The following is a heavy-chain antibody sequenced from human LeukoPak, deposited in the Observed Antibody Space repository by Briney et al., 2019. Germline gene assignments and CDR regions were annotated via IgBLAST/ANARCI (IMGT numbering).Heavy chain of an antibody. V-gene: IGHV4-34*01. Sequence: SETLSLTCAVYGGSFSGYYWSWIRQPPGKGLEWIGEIDHSGSTNYNPSLKSRVTISADTTKNRFSLKLSSVTAADTAVYYCACTLGYCSGGSCYRTHDAVDIWGQGTMVTVSS. CDR2: IDHSGST. D-gene: IGHD2-15*01. J-gene: IGHJ3*02. CDR1: GGSFSGYY. CDR3: ACTLGYCSGGSCYRTHDAVDI.